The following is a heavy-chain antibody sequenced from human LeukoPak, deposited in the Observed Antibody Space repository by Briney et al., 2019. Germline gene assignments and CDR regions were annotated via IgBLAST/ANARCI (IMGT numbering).Heavy chain of an antibody. J-gene: IGHJ4*02. CDR3: ARREVSLAYCGGDCSSFDY. V-gene: IGHV5-51*01. CDR2: IYPGDSDT. Sequence: GESLKISCKGSGYSFTSYWIGWVRQMPGKGLEWMGIIYPGDSDTRYSPSFQGQVTISADKSISTAYLQWSSLKASDTATYYCARREVSLAYCGGDCSSFDYWGQGTLVTVSS. CDR1: GYSFTSYW. D-gene: IGHD2-21*02.